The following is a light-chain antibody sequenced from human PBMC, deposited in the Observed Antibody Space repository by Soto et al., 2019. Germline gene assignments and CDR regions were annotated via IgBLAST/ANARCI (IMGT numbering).Light chain of an antibody. V-gene: IGKV1-17*02. CDR2: AAS. CDR3: QQYDNLPPTWT. Sequence: DIQVIQYPSSLSASVGDRVTITCRASQGIRNDLGWYQQKPGKAPKLLIYAASSLQSGVPSRFSGGGSGTHFTFTISNLQPEDIATYYCQQYDNLPPTWTFGQGTYADIK. J-gene: IGKJ1*01. CDR1: QGIRND.